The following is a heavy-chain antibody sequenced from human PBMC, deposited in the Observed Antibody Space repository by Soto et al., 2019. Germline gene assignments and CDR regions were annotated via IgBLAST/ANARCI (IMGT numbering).Heavy chain of an antibody. CDR2: ISSSSSTI. Sequence: GGSRRLSCAASGGTFSRYSMNWGRQAPGKGLEWVSYISSSSSTIYYADSVKGRFTISRDNAKNSLYLQMNSLRDEDTAVYYCARPEYSSSSYGMDVWGQGTTVTVSS. V-gene: IGHV3-48*02. CDR3: ARPEYSSSSYGMDV. J-gene: IGHJ6*02. D-gene: IGHD6-6*01. CDR1: GGTFSRYS.